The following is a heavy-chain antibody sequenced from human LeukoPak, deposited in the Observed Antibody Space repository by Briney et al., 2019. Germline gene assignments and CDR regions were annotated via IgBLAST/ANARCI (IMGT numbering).Heavy chain of an antibody. J-gene: IGHJ4*02. Sequence: GGSLRLSCAASAFTFSSFWMSWVRQAPGKGLEWVANIKQDGSEKYYVDSVKGRFTISRDNARKSVYLQLNSVRAEDTAVYYCAREGRLAGADYWGRGTLDSVSS. V-gene: IGHV3-7*01. D-gene: IGHD6-13*01. CDR3: AREGRLAGADY. CDR2: IKQDGSEK. CDR1: AFTFSSFW.